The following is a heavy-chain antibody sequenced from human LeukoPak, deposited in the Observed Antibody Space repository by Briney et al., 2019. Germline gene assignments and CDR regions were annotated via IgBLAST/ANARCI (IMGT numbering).Heavy chain of an antibody. CDR1: GYTFTGYY. CDR3: ARGIRSSAARSNWFDP. CDR2: INPNSGGT. D-gene: IGHD6-6*01. J-gene: IGHJ5*02. V-gene: IGHV1-2*02. Sequence: ASVKVSCKASGYTFTGYYMHWVRQAPGQGLEWMGWINPNSGGTNYAQKFQGRVTMTRDTSISTAYMELSRLRSDDTAVYYCARGIRSSAARSNWFDPWGQGTLVTVSS.